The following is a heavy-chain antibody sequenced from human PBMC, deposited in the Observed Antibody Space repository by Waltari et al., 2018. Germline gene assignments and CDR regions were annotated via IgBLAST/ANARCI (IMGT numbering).Heavy chain of an antibody. V-gene: IGHV4-39*07. CDR3: ARDRIAAAGTISRFDY. J-gene: IGHJ4*02. Sequence: QLQLQESGPGLVKPSETLSLTCTVSGGSISSSSYYWGWIRQPPGKGLEWIGSIYYSGSTYYNPSLKSRVTISVDTSKNQFSLKLSSVTAADTAVYYCARDRIAAAGTISRFDYWGQGTLVTVSS. CDR2: IYYSGST. CDR1: GGSISSSSYY. D-gene: IGHD6-13*01.